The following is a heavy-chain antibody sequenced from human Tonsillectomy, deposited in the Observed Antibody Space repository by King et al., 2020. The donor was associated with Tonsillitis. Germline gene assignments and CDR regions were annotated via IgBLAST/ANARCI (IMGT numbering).Heavy chain of an antibody. V-gene: IGHV3-64D*06. CDR3: VKFGGNENDAFDI. CDR1: GFTFSSYA. CDR2: ISSEGGST. Sequence: VQLVESGGGLVQPGGSLGLSCSASGFTFSSYAMHWVRQASGKELEYVSAISSEGGSTYYAVSVKGGFTIPRHNSKNTLYLQRSSLRAEDTAVYYCVKFGGNENDAFDIWGQGTMVTVSS. J-gene: IGHJ3*02. D-gene: IGHD4-23*01.